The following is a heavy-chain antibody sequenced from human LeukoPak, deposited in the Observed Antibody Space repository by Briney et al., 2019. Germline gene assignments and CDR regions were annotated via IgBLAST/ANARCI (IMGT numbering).Heavy chain of an antibody. V-gene: IGHV3-48*03. CDR2: ISSSGSTI. D-gene: IGHD1-1*01. CDR3: ARDSGNDWFDP. Sequence: GGSLSLSCAASGFTFSSYEMNWVRQAPGKGLGWVSYISSSGSTIYYADSVKGRFTISRDNAKNSLYLQMNSLRAEDTAVYYCARDSGNDWFDPWGQGTLVTVSS. J-gene: IGHJ5*02. CDR1: GFTFSSYE.